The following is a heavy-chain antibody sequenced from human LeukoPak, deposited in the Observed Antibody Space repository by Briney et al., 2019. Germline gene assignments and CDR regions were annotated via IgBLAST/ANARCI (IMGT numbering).Heavy chain of an antibody. CDR3: ARERGVYYYDSSGSLDY. D-gene: IGHD3-22*01. CDR1: GGSISSGGYY. Sequence: PSQTLSLTCTVSGGSISSGGYYWSWIRQHPGEGLEWIGYIYYSGSTYYNPSLKSRVTISVDTSKNQFSLKLSSVTAADTAVYYCARERGVYYYDSSGSLDYWGQGTLVTVSS. V-gene: IGHV4-31*03. CDR2: IYYSGST. J-gene: IGHJ4*02.